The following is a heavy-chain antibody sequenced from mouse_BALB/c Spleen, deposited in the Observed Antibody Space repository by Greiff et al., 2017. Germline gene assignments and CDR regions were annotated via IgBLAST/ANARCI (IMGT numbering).Heavy chain of an antibody. V-gene: IGHV1-54*01. Sequence: VKLMESGAELVRPGTSVKVSCKASGYAFTNYLIEWVKQRPGQGLEWIGVINPGSGGTNYNEKFKGKATLTADKSSSTAYMQLSSLTSDDSAVYFCAREGTTATAYWGQGTLVTVSA. J-gene: IGHJ3*01. CDR2: INPGSGGT. CDR3: AREGTTATAY. D-gene: IGHD1-2*01. CDR1: GYAFTNYL.